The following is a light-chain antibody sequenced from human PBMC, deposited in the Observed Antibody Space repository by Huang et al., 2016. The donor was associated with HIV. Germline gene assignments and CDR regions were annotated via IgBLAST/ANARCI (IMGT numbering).Light chain of an antibody. J-gene: IGKJ4*01. V-gene: IGKV2-30*02. Sequence: VVMTQSPLSLPVTLGQPASISCTSSQSLLHSDGNTYLNWFHQRPGQSPRRLFYKVSNRDSGVPDRFSGSGAGTHFTLTSSRVEAEDVGIFYCMQGTHWPLTFGEGTKVEI. CDR1: QSLLHSDGNTY. CDR3: MQGTHWPLT. CDR2: KVS.